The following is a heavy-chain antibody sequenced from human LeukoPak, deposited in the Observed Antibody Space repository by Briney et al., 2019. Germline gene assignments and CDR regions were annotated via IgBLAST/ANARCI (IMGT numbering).Heavy chain of an antibody. Sequence: GVSLRLSCAASGFTFSSYAMSWVRQARGKALEWVSAISGSGDATYYADSVKGRYTISRDNCKNTLYLQMNSVRAEGSAVYYCVKRYSGSYYGGNYFDYWGQGTLVTVCS. CDR1: GFTFSSYA. J-gene: IGHJ4*02. CDR2: ISGSGDAT. V-gene: IGHV3-23*01. CDR3: VKRYSGSYYGGNYFDY. D-gene: IGHD1-26*01.